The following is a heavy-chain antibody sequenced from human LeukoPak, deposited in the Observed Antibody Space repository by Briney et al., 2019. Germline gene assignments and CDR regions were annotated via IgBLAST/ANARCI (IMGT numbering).Heavy chain of an antibody. D-gene: IGHD1-14*01. CDR2: IKEDGTET. CDR3: AKEGRNLQTY. V-gene: IGHV3-7*03. Sequence: GGSLRLSCAASGFMFSSNWMSWVRLAPGKGLEWVANIKEDGTETYYVDSVKGRFTISRDNAKNSLYLQMNSLRVEDTAVYYCAKEGRNLQTYWGQGTLVTVSS. J-gene: IGHJ4*02. CDR1: GFMFSSNW.